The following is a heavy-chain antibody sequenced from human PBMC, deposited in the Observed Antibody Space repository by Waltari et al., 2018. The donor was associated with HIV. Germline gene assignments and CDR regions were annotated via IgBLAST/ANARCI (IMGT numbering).Heavy chain of an antibody. CDR2: LYYTGNT. Sequence: QLQLQESGPGLVKPSETLSLTCTVSGGSVFSSVSYRGWIRQPPGRGLEWIGTLYYTGNTYYNPSLQSRVTISVGVSKNQFSLKLGSVSASDTAVYYCARLDCSGGTCSPFDPWGQGTLVTVSS. D-gene: IGHD2-15*01. CDR3: ARLDCSGGTCSPFDP. V-gene: IGHV4-39*01. J-gene: IGHJ5*01. CDR1: GGSVFSSVSY.